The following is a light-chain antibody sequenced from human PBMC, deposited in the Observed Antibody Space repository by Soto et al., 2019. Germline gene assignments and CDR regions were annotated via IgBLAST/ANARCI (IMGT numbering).Light chain of an antibody. CDR2: YDN. Sequence: SSVLTQPPSVSVAPGSTARITCGGNNIGTQGVHWYQQKPGQAPVLVIYYDNERPSGIPERFSGSNSGNTATLSISRVEVEDEADYYCQVWDRSSDHVVFGGGTQLTVL. J-gene: IGLJ2*01. V-gene: IGLV3-21*04. CDR1: NIGTQG. CDR3: QVWDRSSDHVV.